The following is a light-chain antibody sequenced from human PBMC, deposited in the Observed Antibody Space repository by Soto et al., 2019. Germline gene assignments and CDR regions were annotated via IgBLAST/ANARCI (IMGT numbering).Light chain of an antibody. J-gene: IGKJ1*01. CDR2: DAS. Sequence: DIQMTQSPSTLSASVGDRVTITCRASQSISSWLAWYQQKPGKAPKLLIYDASSLESGVPSRVSGSGSGTQFTLTISSLQPDDFATYYCQQYSSYWTFGQGTKVEIK. V-gene: IGKV1-5*01. CDR1: QSISSW. CDR3: QQYSSYWT.